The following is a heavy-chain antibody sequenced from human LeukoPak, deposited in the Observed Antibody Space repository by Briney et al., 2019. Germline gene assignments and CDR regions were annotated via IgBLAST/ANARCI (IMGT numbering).Heavy chain of an antibody. CDR2: ISGSGGSA. CDR3: AKDRISKTYYYYGMDL. Sequence: GGSLRLSCAASGFTFSSYAMSWVRQAPGKGLEWVSGISGSGGSAYHADSVKGRFTISRDNSKNTLYLQMNSLRAEDTAVYYCAKDRISKTYYYYGMDLWGQGTTVTVSS. J-gene: IGHJ6*02. V-gene: IGHV3-23*01. D-gene: IGHD1-14*01. CDR1: GFTFSSYA.